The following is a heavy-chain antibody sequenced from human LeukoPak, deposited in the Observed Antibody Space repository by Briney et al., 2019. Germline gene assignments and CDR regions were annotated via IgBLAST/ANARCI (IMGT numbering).Heavy chain of an antibody. Sequence: ASVKVSCKASGYTFTGYYMHWVRQAPGQGLEWMGWINPNSGGTNYAQKFQGRVTMTRDTSISTAYMELSRLRSDDTAVYYCARGSHVQYCSGGSCYLPFDYWGQGTLVTVFS. CDR1: GYTFTGYY. CDR3: ARGSHVQYCSGGSCYLPFDY. V-gene: IGHV1-2*02. CDR2: INPNSGGT. D-gene: IGHD2-15*01. J-gene: IGHJ4*02.